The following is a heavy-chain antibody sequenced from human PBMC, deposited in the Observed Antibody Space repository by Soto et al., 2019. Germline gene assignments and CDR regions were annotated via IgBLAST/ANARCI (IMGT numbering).Heavy chain of an antibody. CDR2: IYYSGTT. CDR3: ARLHYDFWSGYYRENWFDP. J-gene: IGHJ5*02. Sequence: SETLSLTCTVSGGSVGSGSYYWSWIRQPPGKGLEWIGYIYYSGTTNYNPSLKSRVTISVDTSKNQFSLKLSSVTAADTAVYYCARLHYDFWSGYYRENWFDPWGQGTLVTVSS. D-gene: IGHD3-3*01. CDR1: GGSVGSGSYY. V-gene: IGHV4-61*01.